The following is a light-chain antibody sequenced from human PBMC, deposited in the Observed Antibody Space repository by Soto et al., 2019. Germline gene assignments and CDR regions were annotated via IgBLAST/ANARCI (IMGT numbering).Light chain of an antibody. CDR3: PSYDSSLSGSVV. CDR2: GNS. J-gene: IGLJ2*01. Sequence: QSVLTQPPSVSGAPGQRVTISCTGSSSNIGAGYDVSWYQQLPGTAPKLLIYGNSNRPSGVPDRFSGSKSGTSASLAITGPHAEDEADYYCPSYDSSLSGSVVFGGGTQLTVL. CDR1: SSNIGAGYD. V-gene: IGLV1-40*01.